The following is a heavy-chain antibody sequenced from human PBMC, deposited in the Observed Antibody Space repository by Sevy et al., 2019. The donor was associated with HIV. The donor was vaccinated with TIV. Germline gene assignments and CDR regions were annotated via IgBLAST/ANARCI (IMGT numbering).Heavy chain of an antibody. V-gene: IGHV3-7*01. Sequence: GGSLRLSCAASGFTFSNYWMGWVRQAPGKGLEWVANIKQDAGKKYYVDSVKGRFTISRDNAKNSLYLQMNSLRAEDTAVYFCARDDGNYYFHYWGQGTLVTVSS. CDR3: ARDDGNYYFHY. D-gene: IGHD1-7*01. J-gene: IGHJ4*02. CDR1: GFTFSNYW. CDR2: IKQDAGKK.